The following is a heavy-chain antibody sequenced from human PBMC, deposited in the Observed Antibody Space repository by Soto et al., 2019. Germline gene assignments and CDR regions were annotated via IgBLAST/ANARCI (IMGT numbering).Heavy chain of an antibody. Sequence: GASVKVSCKASGYTFTSYARHWVRQAPGQRLEWMGWINAGNGNTKYSQKFQGRVTITRDTSASTAYMELSSLKSDDTAVYYCARGSVGPTTDFDYWGQGTLVTVSS. CDR3: ARGSVGPTTDFDY. CDR1: GYTFTSYA. J-gene: IGHJ4*02. D-gene: IGHD1-26*01. CDR2: INAGNGNT. V-gene: IGHV1-3*01.